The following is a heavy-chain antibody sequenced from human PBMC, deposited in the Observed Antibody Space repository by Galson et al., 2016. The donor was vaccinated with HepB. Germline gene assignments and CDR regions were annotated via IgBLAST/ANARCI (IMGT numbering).Heavy chain of an antibody. D-gene: IGHD6-19*01. CDR1: GFTFSSYA. CDR3: ARGSSAVDATEVGLDY. Sequence: SLRLSCAGSGFTFSSYAVHWVRQPPGKGLEWVAAISYDGDNEYYADSLKGRYTISTDNSRNTVYLHMSSLRRDDTAVYYCARGSSAVDATEVGLDYWGQGTLVTVSS. CDR2: ISYDGDNE. J-gene: IGHJ4*02. V-gene: IGHV3-30-3*01.